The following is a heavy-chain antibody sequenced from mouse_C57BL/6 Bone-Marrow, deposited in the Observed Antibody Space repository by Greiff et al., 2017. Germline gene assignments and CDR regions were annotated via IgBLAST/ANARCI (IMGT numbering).Heavy chain of an antibody. Sequence: QVQLQQPGAELVKPGASVKMSCKASGYTFTSYWITWVKQRPGQGLEWIGDIYPGSGSTNYNEKFKSKATLTVDTSSSTAYMQLSSLTSEDSAVYYCAYYYGSSYAVAYWGQGTLVTVSA. V-gene: IGHV1-55*01. D-gene: IGHD1-1*01. J-gene: IGHJ3*01. CDR1: GYTFTSYW. CDR2: IYPGSGST. CDR3: AYYYGSSYAVAY.